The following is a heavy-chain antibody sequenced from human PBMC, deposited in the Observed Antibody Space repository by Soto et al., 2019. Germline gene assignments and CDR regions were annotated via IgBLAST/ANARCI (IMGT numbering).Heavy chain of an antibody. Sequence: GGSLRLSCAASGFTFSSYGMHWVRQAPGKGLEWVAVISYDGSNKYYADSVKGRITISRDNSKNTLYLQMNSLRAEDTAVYYCAKEYFDFGYYYYGMDVWGQGTTVTVSS. CDR1: GFTFSSYG. CDR2: ISYDGSNK. J-gene: IGHJ6*02. D-gene: IGHD3-9*01. CDR3: AKEYFDFGYYYYGMDV. V-gene: IGHV3-30*18.